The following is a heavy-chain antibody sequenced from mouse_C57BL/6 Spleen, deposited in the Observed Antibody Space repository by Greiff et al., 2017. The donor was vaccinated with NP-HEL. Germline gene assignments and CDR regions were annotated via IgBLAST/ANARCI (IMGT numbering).Heavy chain of an antibody. CDR1: GYTFTSYW. V-gene: IGHV1-64*01. J-gene: IGHJ4*01. Sequence: VQLQQSGAELVKPGASVKLSCKASGYTFTSYWMHWVKQRPGQGLEWIGMIHPNSGSTNYNEKFKSKATLTVDKSSSTAYMQLSSLTSEDSAVYYCASEEGYYGSYAMDYWGQGTSVTVSS. D-gene: IGHD1-1*01. CDR3: ASEEGYYGSYAMDY. CDR2: IHPNSGST.